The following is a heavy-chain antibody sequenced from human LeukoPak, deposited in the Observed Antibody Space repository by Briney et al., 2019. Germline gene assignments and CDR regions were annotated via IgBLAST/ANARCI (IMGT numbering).Heavy chain of an antibody. D-gene: IGHD3-10*01. CDR2: IYTTGST. CDR1: GASISGGSYY. Sequence: SETLSLTCTASGASISGGSYYWSWIRQPAGKGLEWIGRIYTTGSTNYNPSLNSRVTISVDTSKNQFSLELSSVTAADTAVYYCARSPGGSGTQAFDIWGQGTMVTVSS. V-gene: IGHV4-61*02. J-gene: IGHJ3*02. CDR3: ARSPGGSGTQAFDI.